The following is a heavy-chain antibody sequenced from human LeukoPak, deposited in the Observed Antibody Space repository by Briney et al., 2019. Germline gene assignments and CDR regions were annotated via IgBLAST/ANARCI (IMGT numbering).Heavy chain of an antibody. CDR1: GGSFSGYY. J-gene: IGHJ4*02. Sequence: SETLSLTCAVYGGSFSGYYWSWIRQPPGKGLEWIGEINHSGNTNYNPSLKSRVTISVDTSKNQFSLKLSSVTAADTAVYYCARGLQPGGFDYWGQGTLVTVSS. CDR2: INHSGNT. D-gene: IGHD1-1*01. V-gene: IGHV4-34*01. CDR3: ARGLQPGGFDY.